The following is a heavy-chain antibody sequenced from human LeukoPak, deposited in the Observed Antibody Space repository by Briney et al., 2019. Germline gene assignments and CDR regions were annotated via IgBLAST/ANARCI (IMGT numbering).Heavy chain of an antibody. J-gene: IGHJ4*02. D-gene: IGHD4-17*01. CDR2: SRNKANSYTT. CDR3: ARTPVTNSLDY. V-gene: IGHV3-72*01. Sequence: GGSLRLSCIVSGFTFSDHYMEWVRQTPGKGLEWVARSRNKANSYTTEYAASVTGIFTISRDDSKNLLYLQMNSLKTDDTAVYYCARTPVTNSLDYWGQGTLVTVSS. CDR1: GFTFSDHY.